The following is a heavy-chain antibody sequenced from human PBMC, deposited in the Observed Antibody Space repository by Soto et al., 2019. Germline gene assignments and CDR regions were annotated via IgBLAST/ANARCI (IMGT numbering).Heavy chain of an antibody. D-gene: IGHD3-10*01. Sequence: PEETLSLNCSVSGASITTYYWSWIRQPPGKGLEWIGSISYSGSTKYNPSLESRVMISLDTSKNQFSLRLTSVTAADTALYYCARDWDSSGLFDPWGQGALVTVSS. V-gene: IGHV4-59*01. CDR2: ISYSGST. CDR1: GASITTYY. J-gene: IGHJ5*02. CDR3: ARDWDSSGLFDP.